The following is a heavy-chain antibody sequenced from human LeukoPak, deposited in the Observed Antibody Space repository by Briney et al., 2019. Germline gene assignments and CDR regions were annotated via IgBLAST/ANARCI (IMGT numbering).Heavy chain of an antibody. CDR1: GFTFSSYA. D-gene: IGHD5-18*01. V-gene: IGHV3-30*01. Sequence: GGSLRLSSAASGFTFSSYAMHWVRQAPGKGLERVAVISDDGSNKYYADSVKGRFTIYRDNSKNTLYLQMNSLRAEDTAVYYCASTRGGYPDDAFDIWGRGTMVTVSS. J-gene: IGHJ3*02. CDR3: ASTRGGYPDDAFDI. CDR2: ISDDGSNK.